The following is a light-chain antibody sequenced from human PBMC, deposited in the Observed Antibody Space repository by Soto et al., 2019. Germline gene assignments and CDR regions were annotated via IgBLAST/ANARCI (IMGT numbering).Light chain of an antibody. Sequence: QSALTQPASVSGSPGQSITISCTGTSSDVGKYNLVSWYQLHPGEAPKLMIYEVTKRPSGISNRFSGSKSGNTASLTISGLQAEDEAVYYCCSYAGSSTVIFGGGTKVTVL. CDR1: SSDVGKYNL. J-gene: IGLJ2*01. CDR2: EVT. CDR3: CSYAGSSTVI. V-gene: IGLV2-23*02.